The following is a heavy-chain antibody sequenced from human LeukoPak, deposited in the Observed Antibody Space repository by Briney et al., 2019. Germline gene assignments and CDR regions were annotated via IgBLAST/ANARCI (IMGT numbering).Heavy chain of an antibody. Sequence: GGSLRLSCAASGFTFSGYWISWVRQAPGKGLEWLANIKSDGSEKYYVDSVKGRSTISRDNAKNSLYLQMNSLRPEDTAVYYCARISCYGLDYWGQGTLVTVSS. CDR2: IKSDGSEK. CDR1: GFTFSGYW. V-gene: IGHV3-7*04. D-gene: IGHD3-16*01. CDR3: ARISCYGLDY. J-gene: IGHJ4*02.